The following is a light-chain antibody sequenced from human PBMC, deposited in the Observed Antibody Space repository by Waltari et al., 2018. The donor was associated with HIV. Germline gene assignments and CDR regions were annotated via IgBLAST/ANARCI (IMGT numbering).Light chain of an antibody. CDR1: SSNIGNNH. V-gene: IGLV1-47*01. J-gene: IGLJ2*01. Sequence: QSVLTQPPSASGTPGPRSTISCAGGSSNIGNNHVSWYQQFPGTAPKLRIYRNKQRPSGVPDRFSGSKSGTSASLVSSGLRSEDEAYYYCAAWDDSLSGVFGGGTKVTVL. CDR3: AAWDDSLSGV. CDR2: RNK.